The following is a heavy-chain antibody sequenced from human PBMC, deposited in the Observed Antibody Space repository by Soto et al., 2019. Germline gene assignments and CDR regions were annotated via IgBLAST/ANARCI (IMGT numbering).Heavy chain of an antibody. CDR2: IYNGGST. J-gene: IGHJ4*02. CDR3: ARAPVGLDTISYFDY. Sequence: PSETLSLTCTVSGDSVSGVGFHWAWLRRPSGKGLEWIGYIYNGGSTYYRPSLESRMHMSLGATRNHYSLRLTSVTAADTAVYFCARAPVGLDTISYFDYWGQGKLVTVSS. V-gene: IGHV4-30-4*01. CDR1: GDSVSGVGFH. D-gene: IGHD3-3*01.